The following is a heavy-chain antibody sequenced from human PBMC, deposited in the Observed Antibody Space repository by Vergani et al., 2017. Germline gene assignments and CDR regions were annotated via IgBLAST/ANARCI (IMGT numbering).Heavy chain of an antibody. CDR1: GGSFSGYY. V-gene: IGHV4-34*01. CDR2: IDHSGST. Sequence: QVQLQQWGAGLLKPSETLSLTCAVYGGSFSGYYWRWIRQPPGKGLEWIGEIDHSGSTNYNPSLKSRVTISVDTSKNQFSLKLSSVTAADPAVYYCARDPLLRFLEWPRGFDPWGQGTLVTVSS. D-gene: IGHD3-3*01. J-gene: IGHJ5*02. CDR3: ARDPLLRFLEWPRGFDP.